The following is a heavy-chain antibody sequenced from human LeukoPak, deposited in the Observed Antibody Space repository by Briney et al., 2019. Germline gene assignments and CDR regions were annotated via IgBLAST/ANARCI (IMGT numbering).Heavy chain of an antibody. CDR3: ASFYYYDSSGYRENDAFDI. Sequence: SETLSLTCAVSGGSISSSNWWSWVRQPPGKGLEWIGEIYHSGSTNYNPSLKSRVTISVDKSKNQFSLKLSSVTAADTAVYYCASFYYYDSSGYRENDAFDIWGQGTMVTVSS. J-gene: IGHJ3*02. CDR2: IYHSGST. D-gene: IGHD3-22*01. CDR1: GGSISSSNW. V-gene: IGHV4-4*02.